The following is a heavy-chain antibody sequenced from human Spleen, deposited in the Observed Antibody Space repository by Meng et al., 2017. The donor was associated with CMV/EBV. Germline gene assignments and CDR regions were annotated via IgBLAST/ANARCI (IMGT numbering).Heavy chain of an antibody. CDR3: ARGGYSGYFNDY. Sequence: EVQLVESGXXXXXPXXAXXLSCAASGFTFSSYSMNWVRQAPGKGLEWVSSISSSSSYIYYADSVKGRFTISRDNAKNSLYLQMNSLRAEDTAVYYCARGGYSGYFNDYWGQGTLVTVSS. D-gene: IGHD5-12*01. CDR2: ISSSSSYI. CDR1: GFTFSSYS. V-gene: IGHV3-21*01. J-gene: IGHJ4*02.